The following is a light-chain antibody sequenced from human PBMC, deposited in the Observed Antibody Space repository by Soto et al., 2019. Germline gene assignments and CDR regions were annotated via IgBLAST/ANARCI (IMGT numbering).Light chain of an antibody. Sequence: DVVMTQSPLSLPVTLGQPASISCRSSQSLGSSDENTFLNWFQQRPGQSPRRLIYQVSKRDSWVLDIFSGSGSGTNFTLKISRVEAQDVWVYYCMQGSHRRPWTFGQGTKVEIK. CDR2: QVS. V-gene: IGKV2-30*01. CDR3: MQGSHRRPWT. J-gene: IGKJ1*01. CDR1: QSLGSSDENTF.